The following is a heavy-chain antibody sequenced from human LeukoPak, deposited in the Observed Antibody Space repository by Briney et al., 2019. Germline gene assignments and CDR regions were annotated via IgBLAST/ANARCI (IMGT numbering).Heavy chain of an antibody. Sequence: PSETLSLTCTVSGGSISSSPYYWSWIRQPPGKGLEWIGEINHSGSTNYNPSLKSRVTISVDTSKNQFSLKLSSVTAADTAVYYCARRRLLWFGDPRGNYFDYWGQGTLVTVSS. CDR1: GGSISSSPYY. CDR3: ARRRLLWFGDPRGNYFDY. CDR2: INHSGST. D-gene: IGHD3-10*01. V-gene: IGHV4-39*07. J-gene: IGHJ4*02.